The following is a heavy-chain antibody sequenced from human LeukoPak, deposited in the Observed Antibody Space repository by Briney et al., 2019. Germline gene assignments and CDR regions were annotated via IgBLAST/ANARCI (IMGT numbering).Heavy chain of an antibody. CDR1: GGSISSSSYY. CDR2: IYYSGST. J-gene: IGHJ4*02. V-gene: IGHV4-39*01. CDR3: ATALGFGEYYLDY. D-gene: IGHD3-10*01. Sequence: KPSETLSLTCTVSGGSISSSSYYWGWIRQPPGKGLEWIGSIYYSGSTYYTPSLKRRVTISVDTSKNQFSLKLSSVTAADTAVYYCATALGFGEYYLDYWGQGTLVTVSS.